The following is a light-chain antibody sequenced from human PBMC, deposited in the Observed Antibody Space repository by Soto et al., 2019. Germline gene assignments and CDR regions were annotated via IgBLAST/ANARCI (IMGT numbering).Light chain of an antibody. CDR1: QSVRST. CDR3: QQYNDWPRT. V-gene: IGKV3-15*01. Sequence: EIVMTQSPATLSVSPGERATLSCRASQSVRSTLAWYPQKLGQAPRLLIYGASTRATGIPARFSGSGSGTEFTLTISSLQSEDFAIFYCQQYNDWPRTFGQGTKL. CDR2: GAS. J-gene: IGKJ2*01.